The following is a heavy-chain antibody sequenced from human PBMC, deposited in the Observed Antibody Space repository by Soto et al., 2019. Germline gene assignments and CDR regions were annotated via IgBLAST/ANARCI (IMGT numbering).Heavy chain of an antibody. CDR3: ARELPPAPGSFREDALDI. CDR2: IIPIFGTT. Sequence: QVQLVQSGAELKKPGSSVKVSCQASGGTFSNYAISWVRQAPGQGLEWMGKIIPIFGTTNYAQNFRGRVTITADEYTITAYMELSSLRSDDTALYYCARELPPAPGSFREDALDIWGQGTMITVSS. J-gene: IGHJ3*02. D-gene: IGHD6-13*01. V-gene: IGHV1-69*15. CDR1: GGTFSNYA.